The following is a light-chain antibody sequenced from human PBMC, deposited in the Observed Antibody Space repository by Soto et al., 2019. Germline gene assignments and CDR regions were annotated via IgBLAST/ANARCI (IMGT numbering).Light chain of an antibody. CDR3: QQYYSYPRA. Sequence: DYQVTQSPSTLSASVGDRVTITCRASQNIYTWLAWYQQKPGIAPKLLIHKASTLESGVPSRFSGSGSGTECTLTISSLQPDDVATYYCQQYYSYPRAFGQGTKVDIK. J-gene: IGKJ1*01. CDR2: KAS. CDR1: QNIYTW. V-gene: IGKV1-5*03.